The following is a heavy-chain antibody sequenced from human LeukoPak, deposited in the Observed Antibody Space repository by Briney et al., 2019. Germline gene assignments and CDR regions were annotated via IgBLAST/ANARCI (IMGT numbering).Heavy chain of an antibody. Sequence: SCKASGGTFSSYTISWVRQAPGQGLEWMGRXXXILGIANYAQKFQGRVTITADKSTSTAYMELSSLRSEDMAVYYCARDPIVVVAATHYYYYYGMDVWGQGTTVTVSS. D-gene: IGHD2-15*01. CDR1: GGTFSSYT. J-gene: IGHJ6*02. V-gene: IGHV1-69*04. CDR3: ARDPIVVVAATHYYYYYGMDV. CDR2: XXXILGIA.